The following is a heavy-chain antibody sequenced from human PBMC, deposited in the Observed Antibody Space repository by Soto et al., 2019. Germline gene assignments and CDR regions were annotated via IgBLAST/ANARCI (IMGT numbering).Heavy chain of an antibody. V-gene: IGHV1-69*01. CDR3: ANPLGYCIGGRYTCMDV. CDR1: GGTFSSYA. Sequence: QVQLVQSGAEVKKPGSSVKVSCKASGGTFSSYAISWVRQAPGQGLEWMGGIIPIVGTANYAQKFQGRVTITADESTSTAYMELGSLRSEDTAVYYCANPLGYCIGGRYTCMDVWGQGTTVTVSS. D-gene: IGHD2-15*01. CDR2: IIPIVGTA. J-gene: IGHJ6*02.